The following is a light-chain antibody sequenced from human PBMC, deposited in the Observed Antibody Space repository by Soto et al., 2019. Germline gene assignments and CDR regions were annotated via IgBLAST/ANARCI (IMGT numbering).Light chain of an antibody. V-gene: IGKV3-20*01. CDR3: QQYGSSRT. CDR1: QSVSSSY. Sequence: EIVLTQSPATVSLSPGERATLSCRASQSVSSSYLAWYQQKPGQAPRLLIDGASSRATGIPDRFSGSGSGTDFILTISRLEPEDFAVYYCQQYGSSRTFGQGTKV. J-gene: IGKJ1*01. CDR2: GAS.